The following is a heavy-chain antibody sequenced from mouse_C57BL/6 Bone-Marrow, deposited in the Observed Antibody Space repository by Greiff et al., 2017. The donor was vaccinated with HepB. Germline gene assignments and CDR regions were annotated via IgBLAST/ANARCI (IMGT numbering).Heavy chain of an antibody. J-gene: IGHJ2*01. D-gene: IGHD2-4*01. CDR3: ARDDDYDVGY. CDR2: ISDGGSYT. CDR1: GFTFSSYA. Sequence: EVKLMESGGGLVKPGGSLKLSCAASGFTFSSYAMSWVRQTPEKRLEWVATISDGGSYTYYPDNVKGRFTISRDNAKNNLYLQMSHLKSEDTAMYYCARDDDYDVGYWGQGTTLTVSS. V-gene: IGHV5-4*01.